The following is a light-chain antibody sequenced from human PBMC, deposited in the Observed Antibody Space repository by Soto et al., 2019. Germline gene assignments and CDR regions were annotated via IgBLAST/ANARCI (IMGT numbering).Light chain of an antibody. CDR3: QQYNNWPPWT. CDR2: GAS. V-gene: IGKV3-15*01. CDR1: QNVSSN. J-gene: IGKJ1*01. Sequence: EIVMTQSPATLSVSPGERATLSCRASQNVSSNLAWYQQKPGQAHRLLIYGASTRATGIPARFSGSGSGTEFTLTISSLQSEDFAVYYCQQYNNWPPWTFGQGTKVEIK.